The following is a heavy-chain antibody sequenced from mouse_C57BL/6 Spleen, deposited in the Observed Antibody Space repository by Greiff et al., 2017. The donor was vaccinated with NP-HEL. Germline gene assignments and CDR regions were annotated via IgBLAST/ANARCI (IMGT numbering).Heavy chain of an antibody. J-gene: IGHJ2*01. D-gene: IGHD1-1*01. CDR2: INPGSGGT. Sequence: VQLQQSGAELVRPGTSVKVSCKASGYAFTNYLIEWVKQRPGQGLEWIGVINPGSGGTNYNEKFKGKATLTADKSSSTAYMQLSSLTSEDSAVYFCARGGAHYYGSSYFDYWGQGTTLTVSS. V-gene: IGHV1-54*01. CDR3: ARGGAHYYGSSYFDY. CDR1: GYAFTNYL.